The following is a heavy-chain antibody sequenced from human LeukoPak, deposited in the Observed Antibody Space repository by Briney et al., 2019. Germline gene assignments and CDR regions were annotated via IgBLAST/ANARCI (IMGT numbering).Heavy chain of an antibody. Sequence: PGGSLRLSCGASGFTFSSYEMNWVRQAPGKGLEWVSYISSSGSTIYYADSVKGRFTISRDNAKNSLYLQMNSLRAEDTAVYYCAGDREELATIRYNTYDMDVWGQGTTVTVPS. D-gene: IGHD5-24*01. CDR3: AGDREELATIRYNTYDMDV. V-gene: IGHV3-48*03. CDR2: ISSSGSTI. CDR1: GFTFSSYE. J-gene: IGHJ6*02.